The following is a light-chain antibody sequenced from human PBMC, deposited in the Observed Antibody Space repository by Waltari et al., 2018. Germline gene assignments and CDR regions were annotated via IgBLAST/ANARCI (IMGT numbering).Light chain of an antibody. CDR2: WAA. CDR3: QQHYNTPLT. CDR1: QSVLYSSNNKKY. J-gene: IGKJ4*01. Sequence: DIEMTQSPDSLAVSLGERATINCKSSQSVLYSSNNKKYLAWYQHNPGQPPKLLIYWAATRESGVPERFSGSGSGTDFTLTISSLQAEDVAVYYCQQHYNTPLTFGGGTKVEVK. V-gene: IGKV4-1*01.